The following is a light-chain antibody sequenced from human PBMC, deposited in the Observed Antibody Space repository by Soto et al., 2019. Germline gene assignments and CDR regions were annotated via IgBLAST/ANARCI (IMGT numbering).Light chain of an antibody. Sequence: QSVLTQPPSVSWAPGQRVTISCTGSSSNIGAGYHVHWYQQLPGTAPKLLIYGNSNRPSGVPDRFSGSKSGTSASLAITGLQAEDEADSYCQSYDSSLSGWVFGGGTKLTVL. CDR3: QSYDSSLSGWV. CDR1: SSNIGAGYH. V-gene: IGLV1-40*01. J-gene: IGLJ3*02. CDR2: GNS.